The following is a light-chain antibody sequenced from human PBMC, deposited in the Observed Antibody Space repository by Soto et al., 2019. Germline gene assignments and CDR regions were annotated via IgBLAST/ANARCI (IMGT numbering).Light chain of an antibody. V-gene: IGKV3-20*01. CDR2: GAS. Sequence: EIVLTQSPGTLSLSPGERATLSCRASQSISSSYLAWYQQKPDQAPRLLIYGASSRSTGIPDMFSGSGSGTDFTLTINRLEPEDFAVYYCQQYDSSPRTFGQGTKAAIK. J-gene: IGKJ1*01. CDR1: QSISSSY. CDR3: QQYDSSPRT.